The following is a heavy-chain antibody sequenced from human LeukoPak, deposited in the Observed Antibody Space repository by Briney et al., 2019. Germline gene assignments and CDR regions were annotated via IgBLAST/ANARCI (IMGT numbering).Heavy chain of an antibody. D-gene: IGHD2-15*01. CDR3: AGGGGSFGDS. CDR1: GYTFSGYY. Sequence: PEASVRVSSKASGYTFSGYYMHWVRQAPGQGLEGVGRFDPNSGGAMYGEKFQGRVSMTRDTSSSTDYMELNRLRSDDTAVYYCAGGGGSFGDSWGRGTLVTVSS. CDR2: FDPNSGGA. V-gene: IGHV1-2*06. J-gene: IGHJ3*02.